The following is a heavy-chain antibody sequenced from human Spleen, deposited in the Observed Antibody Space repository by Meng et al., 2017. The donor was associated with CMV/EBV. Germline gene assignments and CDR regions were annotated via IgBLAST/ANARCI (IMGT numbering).Heavy chain of an antibody. D-gene: IGHD2-15*01. CDR3: ASRTRVTRIWQDYYGMDV. J-gene: IGHJ6*02. V-gene: IGHV3-21*04. CDR1: GFTFTNYN. CDR2: ISSRSGYI. Sequence: GGSLRLSCAASGFTFTNYNMNWVRQAPGKGLEWVSSISSRSGYIYYADSLKGRITISRDNAKNSLYLQMNSLRAEDTAVYYCASRTRVTRIWQDYYGMDVWGQGTTVTVSS.